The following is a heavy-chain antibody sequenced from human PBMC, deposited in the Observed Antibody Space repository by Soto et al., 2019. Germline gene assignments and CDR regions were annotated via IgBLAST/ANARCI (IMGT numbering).Heavy chain of an antibody. D-gene: IGHD2-15*01. Sequence: QITLKESGPTLVEPTQTLTLTCSFSGFSLTNSGVGVGWFRQAPGKALECLGIIYWDNDRRYNPSLKTRLTYAEHPSKNQVVLTLTFMEPVHTGTYYCAHRFNYSVSWDVGWFDSWGQGTPVTVS. CDR3: AHRFNYSVSWDVGWFDS. V-gene: IGHV2-5*02. J-gene: IGHJ5*01. CDR2: IYWDNDR. CDR1: GFSLTNSGVG.